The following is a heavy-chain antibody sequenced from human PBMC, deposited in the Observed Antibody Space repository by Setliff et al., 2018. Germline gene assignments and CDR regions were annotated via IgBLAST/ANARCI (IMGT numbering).Heavy chain of an antibody. Sequence: LRLSCAASGFTFSTFWMGWVRQAPGKGREWVAHIKPDGSSKYYVDSVKGRFTISRDNAKDSLYLQMYSLRAEDTAVYYCVRWGLPYGIDAWGQGTLVTVPQ. CDR3: VRWGLPYGIDA. D-gene: IGHD3-16*01. V-gene: IGHV3-7*01. CDR2: IKPDGSSK. J-gene: IGHJ4*02. CDR1: GFTFSTFW.